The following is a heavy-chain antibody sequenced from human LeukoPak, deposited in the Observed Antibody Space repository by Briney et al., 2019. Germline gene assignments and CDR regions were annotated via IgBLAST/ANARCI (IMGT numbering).Heavy chain of an antibody. J-gene: IGHJ4*02. V-gene: IGHV1-2*02. CDR1: GYTFNGYY. CDR3: AIGLDIAMPGKVPTG. CDR2: LDPKSGGT. Sequence: ASMKVSCKASGYTFNGYYIHWVRQAPGQGPEWMGWLDPKSGGTKYAQRFQGRVTMTWDTSISTAYMDLARLRSDDTAVYYCAIGLDIAMPGKVPTGWGQGTLVTVSS. D-gene: IGHD6-19*01.